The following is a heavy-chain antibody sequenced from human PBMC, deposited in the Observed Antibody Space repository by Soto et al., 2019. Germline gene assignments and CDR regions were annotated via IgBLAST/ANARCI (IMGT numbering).Heavy chain of an antibody. CDR1: GFTFSSYA. CDR3: VKGPAFYDSSSFDY. V-gene: IGHV3-64D*06. D-gene: IGHD3-22*01. J-gene: IGHJ4*02. Sequence: VSLRLSCSASGFTFSSYAMHWVRQAPGKGLEYVSAITDVGDRTYYADSVKGRFTISRDNSKNTLYLQMSSLRPEDTAVYYCVKGPAFYDSSSFDYWGQGTLVTVSS. CDR2: ITDVGDRT.